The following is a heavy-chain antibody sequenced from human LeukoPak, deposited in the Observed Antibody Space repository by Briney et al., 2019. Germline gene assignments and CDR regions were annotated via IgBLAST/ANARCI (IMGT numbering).Heavy chain of an antibody. CDR3: ASIPGYSSSFDA. Sequence: GGSLRLSCAASGFTFSSYAMHWVRQAPGKGLEWVAVISYDGSNKYYADSVKGRFTISRGNSKNTLYLQMNSLRAEDTAVYYCASIPGYSSSFDAWGQGTLVTVSS. D-gene: IGHD6-13*01. CDR2: ISYDGSNK. V-gene: IGHV3-30*04. J-gene: IGHJ4*02. CDR1: GFTFSSYA.